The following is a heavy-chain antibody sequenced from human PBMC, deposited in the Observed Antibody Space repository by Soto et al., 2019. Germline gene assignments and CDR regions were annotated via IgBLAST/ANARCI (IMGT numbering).Heavy chain of an antibody. CDR3: ARGGEPLGYYGLDV. Sequence: QVQLQESGPGLLKASETLSLTCSVSGGSVRSGNHFWNWIRQRPGRGLEWLGYMYYTGVTNYNPSLKRRGSMSVDTSKNQFSLKLTSLTAADTAVYYCARGGEPLGYYGLDVWGQGTTVTVSS. D-gene: IGHD3-10*01. CDR2: MYYTGVT. V-gene: IGHV4-61*01. J-gene: IGHJ6*02. CDR1: GGSVRSGNHF.